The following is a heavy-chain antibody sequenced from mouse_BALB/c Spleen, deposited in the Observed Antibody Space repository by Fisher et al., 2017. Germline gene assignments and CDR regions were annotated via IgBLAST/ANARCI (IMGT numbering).Heavy chain of an antibody. J-gene: IGHJ4*01. CDR3: ARKGSRYKGLYAMDY. D-gene: IGHD1-1*01. Sequence: KFKGKATMTVDKSSSTAYMELARLTSEDSAIYYCARKGSRYKGLYAMDYWGQGTSVTVSS. V-gene: IGHV1S137*01.